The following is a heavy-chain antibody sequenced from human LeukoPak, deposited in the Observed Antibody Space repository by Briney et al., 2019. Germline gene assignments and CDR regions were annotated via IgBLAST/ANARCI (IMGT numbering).Heavy chain of an antibody. V-gene: IGHV3-53*01. J-gene: IGHJ1*01. Sequence: GGSLRLSCAASGFTVSSNYMSWVRQAPGEGLEWVSVIYSGGSTYYADSVKGRFTISRDNSKNTLYLQMNSLRAEDTAVYYCARVVAGTYFQHWGQGTLVTVSS. CDR2: IYSGGST. D-gene: IGHD6-19*01. CDR1: GFTVSSNY. CDR3: ARVVAGTYFQH.